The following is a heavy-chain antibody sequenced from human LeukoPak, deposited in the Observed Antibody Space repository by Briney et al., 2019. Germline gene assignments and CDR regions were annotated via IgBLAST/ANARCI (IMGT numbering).Heavy chain of an antibody. CDR2: IYESGQTT. D-gene: IGHD2-21*01. CDR1: GFTFSSHA. CDR3: AEDYRIGYSDHFDY. Sequence: GGSLRLSCVGSGFTFSSHAMSWVRQAPEKGLEWVSGIYESGQTTHYADSVKGRFSISRDNSKNTLYLQMDSLRGEDTAIYYCAEDYRIGYSDHFDYWGQGALVTVSS. J-gene: IGHJ4*02. V-gene: IGHV3-23*01.